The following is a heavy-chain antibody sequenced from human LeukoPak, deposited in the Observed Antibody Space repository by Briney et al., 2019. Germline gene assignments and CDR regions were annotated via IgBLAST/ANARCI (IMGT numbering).Heavy chain of an antibody. J-gene: IGHJ6*02. V-gene: IGHV3-11*01. CDR1: GFTFSDYY. CDR3: ARVYDSSGYYTFYYYGMDV. D-gene: IGHD3-22*01. Sequence: GGSLRLSCAASGFTFSDYYMSWIRQAPGKGLEWVSYISSSGSTIYYADSVKGRFTISRDNAKNSLYLQMNSLRAEDTAVYYCARVYDSSGYYTFYYYGMDVWGQGTTVTVSS. CDR2: ISSSGSTI.